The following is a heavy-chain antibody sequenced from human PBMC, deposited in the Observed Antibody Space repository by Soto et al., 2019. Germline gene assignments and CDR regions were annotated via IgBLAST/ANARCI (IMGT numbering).Heavy chain of an antibody. CDR1: GFSFSSYA. V-gene: IGHV3-23*01. CDR2: IVPGGGDT. D-gene: IGHD2-21*01. Sequence: EVQMLESGGGVVQPGGSLRLSCAASGFSFSSYAMNWVRQSPGKGLEWVSGIVPGGGDTYYADSVRGRFTISRDNSRSTLSLQMSSRRAEDTASYYCTKVMHSSYWGRGTLVTVSS. J-gene: IGHJ4*02. CDR3: TKVMHSSY.